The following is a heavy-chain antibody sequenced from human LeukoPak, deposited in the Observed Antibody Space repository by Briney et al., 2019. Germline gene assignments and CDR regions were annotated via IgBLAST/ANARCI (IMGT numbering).Heavy chain of an antibody. D-gene: IGHD4-17*01. Sequence: KPGGSLRLSCKGSGYSFTSYWIGWVRQMPGKGLEWMGTIYPGDSDTRYSPSFQGQVTISADKSISTAYLQWSSLKASDTAMYYCATDLYGDSFDYWGQGTLVTVSS. V-gene: IGHV5-51*01. J-gene: IGHJ4*02. CDR1: GYSFTSYW. CDR2: IYPGDSDT. CDR3: ATDLYGDSFDY.